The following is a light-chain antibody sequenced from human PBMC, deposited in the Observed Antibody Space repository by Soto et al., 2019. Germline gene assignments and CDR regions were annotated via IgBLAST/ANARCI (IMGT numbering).Light chain of an antibody. Sequence: EIVLTQSPGTLYLSPGERATLSCRASQSVSSSYLAWYLQKPGQAPILLIYGASTRATGIPGRFSGSGSGTDFTLTISRLEPEDFAVYYCQQYGSSPGTFGQGTKVEIK. CDR3: QQYGSSPGT. J-gene: IGKJ1*01. V-gene: IGKV3-20*01. CDR1: QSVSSSY. CDR2: GAS.